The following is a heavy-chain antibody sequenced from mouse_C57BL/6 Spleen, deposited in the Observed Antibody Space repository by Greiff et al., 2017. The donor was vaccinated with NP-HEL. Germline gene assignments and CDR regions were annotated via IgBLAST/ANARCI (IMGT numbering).Heavy chain of an antibody. D-gene: IGHD2-4*01. CDR1: GYTFTDYE. V-gene: IGHV1-15*01. CDR3: ARYDYDPWFAY. CDR2: IDPETGGT. J-gene: IGHJ3*01. Sequence: QVQLKQSGAELVRPGASVTLSCKASGYTFTDYEMHWVKQTPVHGLEWIGAIDPETGGTAYNQKFKGKAILTVDKSSSTAYMQLSSLTSEDSAVYYCARYDYDPWFAYWGQGTLVTVSA.